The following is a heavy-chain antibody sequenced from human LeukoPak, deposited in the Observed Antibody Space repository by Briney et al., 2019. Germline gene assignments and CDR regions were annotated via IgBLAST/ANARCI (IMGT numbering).Heavy chain of an antibody. J-gene: IGHJ5*02. V-gene: IGHV3-48*04. D-gene: IGHD1-20*01. Sequence: PGGSLRLSCAASGFTFNTYSMNWVRQAPGKGLEWISYISSGSTTIYYVDSVKGRFTISRDNAKNTLYLQMNSLRAEDTAVYYCARDRTGAVTGTFWFDPWGQGTLVTVSS. CDR2: ISSGSTTI. CDR3: ARDRTGAVTGTFWFDP. CDR1: GFTFNTYS.